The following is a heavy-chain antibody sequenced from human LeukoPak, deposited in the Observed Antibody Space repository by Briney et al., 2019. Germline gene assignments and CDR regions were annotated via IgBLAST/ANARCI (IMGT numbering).Heavy chain of an antibody. Sequence: SETLSLTCTVSNFSISSDYFWGWIRQPPGKGLEWIGCIFHDGTTYYNPSLKGRVTILVDTSKNQFSLKLSSVTAADTAVYYCARETKAAAPPLFDYWGQGTLVTVSS. CDR1: NFSISSDYF. CDR3: ARETKAAAPPLFDY. V-gene: IGHV4-38-2*02. D-gene: IGHD6-13*01. J-gene: IGHJ4*02. CDR2: IFHDGTT.